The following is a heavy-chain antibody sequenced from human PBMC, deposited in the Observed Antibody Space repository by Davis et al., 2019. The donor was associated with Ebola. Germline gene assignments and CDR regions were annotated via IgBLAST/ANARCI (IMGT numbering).Heavy chain of an antibody. V-gene: IGHV3-15*01. Sequence: GGSLRLSCAASGFTFGNAWMSWVRQAPEKGLEWVGRIKSKTDGGTTDYAAPVKGRFTISRDDSKNTLYLQMNSLKTEDTAVYYCTTDVVPAATRGVYYYYYYMDVWGKGTTVTVSS. CDR1: GFTFGNAW. J-gene: IGHJ6*03. CDR2: IKSKTDGGTT. CDR3: TTDVVPAATRGVYYYYYYMDV. D-gene: IGHD2-2*01.